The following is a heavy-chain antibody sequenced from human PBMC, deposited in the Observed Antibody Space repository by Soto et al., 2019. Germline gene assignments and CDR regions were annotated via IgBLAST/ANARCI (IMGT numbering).Heavy chain of an antibody. J-gene: IGHJ4*02. CDR1: GFTFSSYG. Sequence: QVQLVESGGGVVQSGRSLRLSCAASGFTFSSYGMHWVRQAPGKGLEWVAVIWYDGSNKYYADSVKGRFTISRDNSKNTLYLQMNSLRAEDTAVYYCAREMTTVTTLDYWGQGTLVTVSS. CDR3: AREMTTVTTLDY. D-gene: IGHD4-17*01. CDR2: IWYDGSNK. V-gene: IGHV3-33*01.